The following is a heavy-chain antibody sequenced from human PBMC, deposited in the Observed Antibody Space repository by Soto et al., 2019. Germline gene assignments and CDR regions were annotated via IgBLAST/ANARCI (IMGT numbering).Heavy chain of an antibody. Sequence: QVQLQESGPGLVKPSETLSLTCGVSPGSFSSNNWWTWVRQPPGQGLEWIGEIYRTGSTNYNKSLKSLLTISLAKAENLFPLRLTSLTAADTAMYFCASRDPGTGIDSLGQGTLVTVSS. CDR3: ASRDPGTGIDS. D-gene: IGHD1-1*01. CDR1: PGSFSSNNW. V-gene: IGHV4-4*02. CDR2: IYRTGST. J-gene: IGHJ5*01.